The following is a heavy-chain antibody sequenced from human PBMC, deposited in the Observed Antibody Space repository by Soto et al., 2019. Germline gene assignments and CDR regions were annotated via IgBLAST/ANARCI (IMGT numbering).Heavy chain of an antibody. Sequence: QVQLQESGPGLVKPSETLSLTCRVSGGSISNHYWSWIRQPPGKGLEWIGYIYYNGNTNYNPSLKSRVTMSVATSRNQISLKLTTVTAADTAGNYCTWANCYSEYWGQGTLVTVSS. V-gene: IGHV4-59*11. D-gene: IGHD7-27*01. CDR3: TWANCYSEY. CDR2: IYYNGNT. CDR1: GGSISNHY. J-gene: IGHJ4*02.